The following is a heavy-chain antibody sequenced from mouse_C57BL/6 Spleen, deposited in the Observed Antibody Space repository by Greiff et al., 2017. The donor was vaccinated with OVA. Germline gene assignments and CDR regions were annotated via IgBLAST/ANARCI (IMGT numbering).Heavy chain of an antibody. J-gene: IGHJ1*03. Sequence: EVKLEESGGGLVKPGGSLKLSCAASGFTFSSYTMSWVRQTPEKRLEWVATISGGGGNTYYPDSVKGRFTISRDNAKNTLYLQMSSLRSEDTALYYCARHWSYWYFDVWGTGTTVTVSS. CDR3: ARHWSYWYFDV. CDR1: GFTFSSYT. V-gene: IGHV5-9*01. CDR2: ISGGGGNT.